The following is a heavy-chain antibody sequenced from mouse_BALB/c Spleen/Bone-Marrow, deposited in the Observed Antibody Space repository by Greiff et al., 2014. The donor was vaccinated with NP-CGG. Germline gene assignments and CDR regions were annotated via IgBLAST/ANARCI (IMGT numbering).Heavy chain of an antibody. CDR1: GFTFSSYA. D-gene: IGHD1-1*01. J-gene: IGHJ3*01. V-gene: IGHV5-9-3*01. CDR2: ISSGGTYT. CDR3: ARQGDYGCKIAWFAY. Sequence: EVQLVESGGGLVKPGGSLKLSCAASGFTFSSYAMSWVRQTPEKRLEWVATISSGGTYTYYPDSVTGRFTISRDNAKNTLYLQMSSLRSEDTAMYYCARQGDYGCKIAWFAYWGQGTLVTVSA.